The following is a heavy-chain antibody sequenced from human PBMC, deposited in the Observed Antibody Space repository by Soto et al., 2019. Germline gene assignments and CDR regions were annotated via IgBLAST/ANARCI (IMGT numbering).Heavy chain of an antibody. CDR1: GGSISSYY. CDR3: ARPGHTYDWTLDY. CDR2: IYFSGST. Sequence: PSETLSLTCTVSGGSISSYYWSWIRQPPGKGLEWIGYIYFSGSTNYNPSLKSRVTISVDTSKNQFSLRLSSVTAADTAIYYCARPGHTYDWTLDYWGQGTLVTVSS. J-gene: IGHJ4*02. V-gene: IGHV4-59*01. D-gene: IGHD5-18*01.